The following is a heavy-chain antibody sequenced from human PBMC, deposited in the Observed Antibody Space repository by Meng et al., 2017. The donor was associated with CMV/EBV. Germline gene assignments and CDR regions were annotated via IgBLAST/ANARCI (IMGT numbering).Heavy chain of an antibody. CDR3: AREGDNPFDY. D-gene: IGHD2-21*02. V-gene: IGHV4-30-4*08. J-gene: IGHJ4*02. CDR2: IYYSGST. Sequence: ETGPGTWKPSQTLSLTCTVSGCSISSGDDYWGWIRQPPGKGLEWIGYIYYSGSTYYNPSLKSRVTISVDTSKNQFSLKLSSVTAADTAGYYCAREGDNPFDYWGQGTLVTVSS. CDR1: GCSISSGDDY.